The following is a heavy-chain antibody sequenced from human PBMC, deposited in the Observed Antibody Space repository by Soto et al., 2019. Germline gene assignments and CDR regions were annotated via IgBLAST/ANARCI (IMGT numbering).Heavy chain of an antibody. D-gene: IGHD2-2*01. CDR2: ISGSGGST. CDR1: GFTFSSYA. CDR3: AKDIVVVPAAALWAYYYGMDV. J-gene: IGHJ6*02. Sequence: GGSLRLSCAASGFTFSSYAMSWVRQAPGKGLEWVSAISGSGGSTYYADSVKGRFTISRDNSKNTLYLQMNSLRAEDTAVYYCAKDIVVVPAAALWAYYYGMDVWGQGTTVTVSS. V-gene: IGHV3-23*01.